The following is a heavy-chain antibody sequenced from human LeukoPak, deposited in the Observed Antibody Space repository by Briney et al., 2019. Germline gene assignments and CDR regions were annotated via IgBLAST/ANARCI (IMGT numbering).Heavy chain of an antibody. CDR3: AKVIYVGSGYYLDY. D-gene: IGHD3-22*01. J-gene: IGHJ4*02. V-gene: IGHV1-2*02. CDR2: INPNSGGT. Sequence: ASVKVSCKASGYTFTGYYIHWVRQAPGQGLEWMGWINPNSGGTNYAQKFQGRVTMTRDTSISTAYMELSRLRSDDTAVYYCAKVIYVGSGYYLDYWGQGTLVTVSS. CDR1: GYTFTGYY.